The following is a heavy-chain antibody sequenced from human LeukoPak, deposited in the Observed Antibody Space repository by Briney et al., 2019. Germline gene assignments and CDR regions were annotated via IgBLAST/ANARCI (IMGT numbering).Heavy chain of an antibody. CDR3: AKDGRGATRGAFDI. J-gene: IGHJ3*02. Sequence: GGSLRLSCAASGFTFDDYAMHWVRHAPGKGLEWVSGISWNSGSIGYADSVKGRFTISRDNAKNSLYLQMNSLRAEDTALYYCAKDGRGATRGAFDIWGQGTMVTVSS. CDR1: GFTFDDYA. CDR2: ISWNSGSI. D-gene: IGHD1-26*01. V-gene: IGHV3-9*01.